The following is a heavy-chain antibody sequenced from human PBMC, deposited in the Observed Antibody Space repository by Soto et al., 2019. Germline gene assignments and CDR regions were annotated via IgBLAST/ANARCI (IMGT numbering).Heavy chain of an antibody. CDR3: ERRVCSDRICDPGYDNWLDL. J-gene: IGHJ5*02. Sequence: QVQLQESGPGLVKPSETLSLTCTVSSGSISTYYWNWIRQSPGKGLEWIAFIHTSGNTKYNPSLDSRVSTEGDTSKNQFSLNRSIVTAADTAVYYCERRVCSDRICDPGYDNWLDLWGRGILVTVAS. CDR2: IHTSGNT. CDR1: SGSISTYY. V-gene: IGHV4-4*08. D-gene: IGHD2-15*01.